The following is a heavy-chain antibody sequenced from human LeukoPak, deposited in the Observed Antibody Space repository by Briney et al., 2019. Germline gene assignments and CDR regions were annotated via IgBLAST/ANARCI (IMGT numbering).Heavy chain of an antibody. CDR1: GASISSGTYS. CDR3: WAIVPTNKLDY. D-gene: IGHD5-12*01. CDR2: FSYSGDG. V-gene: IGHV4-39*01. J-gene: IGHJ4*02. Sequence: KPSETLSLTCAVSGASISSGTYSWGWMRQPPGEGPEWIGSFSYSGDGYYNSSLKSRVTISMGTSKNQFSLEVTSVTAADTAVYYCWAIVPTNKLDYWGQGTLVTVSS.